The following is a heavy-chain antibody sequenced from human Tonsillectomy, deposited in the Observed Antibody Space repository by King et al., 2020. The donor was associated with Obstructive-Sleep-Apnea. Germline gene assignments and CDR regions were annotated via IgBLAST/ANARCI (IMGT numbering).Heavy chain of an antibody. CDR2: ISGRGVHT. D-gene: IGHD3-16*01. CDR1: GFTFSCYT. J-gene: IGHJ4*02. V-gene: IGHV3-23*04. CDR3: AKAYLGEDY. Sequence: VQLVESGGGLVQPGGSLRLSCAASGFTFSCYTMSWVRQAPGKGLEWVSGISGRGVHTYFADSVKGRFTISRDNSKDTLYLQMNSLRAEDTAVYYCAKAYLGEDYWGQGTLVTVSS.